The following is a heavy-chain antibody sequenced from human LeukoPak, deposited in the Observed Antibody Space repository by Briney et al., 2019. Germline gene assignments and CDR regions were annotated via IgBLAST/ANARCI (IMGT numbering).Heavy chain of an antibody. D-gene: IGHD4-17*01. J-gene: IGHJ4*02. V-gene: IGHV4-38-2*01. CDR2: IYYSGDT. CDR3: ARAHYDGDYQYYFDY. Sequence: SETLSLPCDVSRYSISSNCYWAWIRQPPGKGLEWLGSIYYSGDTYYNPSLKSRVTCSVDTSKNQFSLKLNSVTAADTAVYYCARAHYDGDYQYYFDYWGQGIPVTVSS. CDR1: RYSISSNCY.